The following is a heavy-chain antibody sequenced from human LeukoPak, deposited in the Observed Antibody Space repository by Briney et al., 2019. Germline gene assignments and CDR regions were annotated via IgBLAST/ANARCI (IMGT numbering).Heavy chain of an antibody. V-gene: IGHV3-21*01. D-gene: IGHD6-19*01. CDR2: ISSGSSYI. CDR1: GFTFSGYS. J-gene: IGHJ4*02. Sequence: GGSLRLSFAASGFTFSGYSMTWVRQAPGKGLEWVSFISSGSSYIYSADSVKGRFTISRDNAKNSLYLQMNSLRAEDTAVYYCARDLGAAVAGSLGYWGQGTLVTVSS. CDR3: ARDLGAAVAGSLGY.